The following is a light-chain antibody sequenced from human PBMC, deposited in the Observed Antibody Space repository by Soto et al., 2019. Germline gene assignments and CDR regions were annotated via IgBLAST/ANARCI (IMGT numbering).Light chain of an antibody. CDR3: QAWDNSTVV. CDR2: QDT. CDR1: KLGDYY. Sequence: SYELTQPPSVSVSPGQTAIITCSGDKLGDYYASWYQRKPGQSPVLVIYQDTKRPSGIPERFSGSNSGNTATLTISVTQTMDEADYYCQAWDNSTVVFGGGTKVTVL. V-gene: IGLV3-1*01. J-gene: IGLJ2*01.